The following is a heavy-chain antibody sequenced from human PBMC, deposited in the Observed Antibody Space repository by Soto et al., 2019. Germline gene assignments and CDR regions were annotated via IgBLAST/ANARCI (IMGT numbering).Heavy chain of an antibody. CDR2: IYHSGST. Sequence: PSETLSLTCAVSGGSISSGGYSWSWIRQPPGKGLEWIGYIYHSGSTYYNPSLKSRVTISVDRSKNQFSLKLSSVTAADTAVYYCARVNVLMVYSFDYWGQGTLVTVSS. CDR3: ARVNVLMVYSFDY. J-gene: IGHJ4*02. V-gene: IGHV4-30-2*01. D-gene: IGHD2-8*01. CDR1: GGSISSGGYS.